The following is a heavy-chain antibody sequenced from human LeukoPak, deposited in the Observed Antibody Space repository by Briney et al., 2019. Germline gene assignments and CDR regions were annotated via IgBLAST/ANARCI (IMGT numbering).Heavy chain of an antibody. J-gene: IGHJ3*02. CDR3: ARGRRDCSGDCYVAFDI. D-gene: IGHD2-21*02. V-gene: IGHV3-23*01. Sequence: GGSLRLSCAASGFTFSSYAMSWVRQAPGKGLEWVSAISGSGGSTHYADSVKGRFTISRDNSKNSLFLQMHSLRADDMAVYYCARGRRDCSGDCYVAFDIWGQGTMVTVSS. CDR2: ISGSGGST. CDR1: GFTFSSYA.